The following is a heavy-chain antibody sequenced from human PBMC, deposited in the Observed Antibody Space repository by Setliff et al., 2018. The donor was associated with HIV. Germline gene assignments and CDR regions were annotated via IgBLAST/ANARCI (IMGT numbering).Heavy chain of an antibody. Sequence: ASVKVSCKASGYNFGSYFMHWVRQAPGKGLEWMGRIDPEDGETIYGAKFQGRVTMTADTSAATAYMVLSSLRSEDTALYYCARLGAEDFSDYDWVDYWGRGTLVTVSS. J-gene: IGHJ4*02. V-gene: IGHV1-69-2*01. CDR1: GYNFGSYF. D-gene: IGHD5-12*01. CDR3: ARLGAEDFSDYDWVDY. CDR2: IDPEDGET.